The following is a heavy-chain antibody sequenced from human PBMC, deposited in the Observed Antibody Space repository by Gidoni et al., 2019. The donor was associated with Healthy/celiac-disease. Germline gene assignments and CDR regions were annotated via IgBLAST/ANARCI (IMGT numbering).Heavy chain of an antibody. J-gene: IGHJ6*02. D-gene: IGHD3-3*01. CDR1: GFTFSSYS. CDR3: ARDSSFWSGSYGMDV. V-gene: IGHV3-21*01. CDR2: ISSSSSYI. Sequence: EVQLVESGGGLVKPVGSLRLSCAASGFTFSSYSMNWVRQAPGKGLEWVSSISSSSSYIYYADSVKGRFTISRDNAKNSLYLQMNSLRAEDTAVFYCARDSSFWSGSYGMDVWGQGTTVTVSS.